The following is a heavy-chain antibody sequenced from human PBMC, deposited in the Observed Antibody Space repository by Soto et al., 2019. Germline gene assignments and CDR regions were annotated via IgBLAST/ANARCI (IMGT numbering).Heavy chain of an antibody. CDR1: GFTFSTSA. D-gene: IGHD3-3*01. CDR2: ISGSGAGT. J-gene: IGHJ6*02. Sequence: QTVGSLRLSCTASGFTFSTSAMSWVRQAPGRGLEWVSGISGSGAGTYYADSVKGRFTISRDNSKNTLYLQMSGLRAEDAAVYYCAKGPTVFGAVISFDYYYGMYVWGQGTPVTVSS. V-gene: IGHV3-23*01. CDR3: AKGPTVFGAVISFDYYYGMYV.